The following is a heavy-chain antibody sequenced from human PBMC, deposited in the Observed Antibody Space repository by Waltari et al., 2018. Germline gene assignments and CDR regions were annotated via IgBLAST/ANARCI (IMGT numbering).Heavy chain of an antibody. CDR1: GGSFSGYY. CDR2: INHSGST. J-gene: IGHJ4*02. V-gene: IGHV4-34*01. D-gene: IGHD6-13*01. CDR3: ARTGYSSRKLTDY. Sequence: QVQLQQWGAGLLKPSATVSLTCAVYGGSFSGYYWSWIRQPPGKGLEWIGEINHSGSTNYNPSLKSRVTISVDTSKNQFSLKLSSVTAADTAVYYCARTGYSSRKLTDYWGQGTLVTVSS.